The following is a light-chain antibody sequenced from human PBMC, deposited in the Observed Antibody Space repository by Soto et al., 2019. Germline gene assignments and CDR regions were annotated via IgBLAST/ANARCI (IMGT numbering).Light chain of an antibody. CDR2: GAS. J-gene: IGKJ5*01. CDR3: HLYGTSPLFT. CDR1: QTVSSSY. Sequence: EIVLTQSPGTLSLSPGVRATLSCRASQTVSSSYLAWSQQKPGQAPRPLIYGASNRATGVPDRFSGTGSGTDFTLTISRLEPEDFAVYYCHLYGTSPLFTFGQGTRLEI. V-gene: IGKV3-20*01.